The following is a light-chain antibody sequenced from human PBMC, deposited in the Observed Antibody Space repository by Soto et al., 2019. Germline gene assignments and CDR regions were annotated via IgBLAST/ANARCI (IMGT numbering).Light chain of an antibody. CDR2: EVS. J-gene: IGLJ3*02. CDR3: SSYTTTTRL. V-gene: IGLV2-14*01. CDR1: SSDIGSNNY. Sequence: QSVLTQPASVSGSPGQPITISCTGTSSDIGSNNYVSWFQQRPGKAPTLIIYEVSNRPSGVSNHFSGSKSGNTASLTISGLLPEDEAEYYCSSYTTTTRLFGGGTKLTVL.